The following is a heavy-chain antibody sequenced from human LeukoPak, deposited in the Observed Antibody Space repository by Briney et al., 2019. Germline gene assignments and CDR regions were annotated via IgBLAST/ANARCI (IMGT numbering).Heavy chain of an antibody. CDR1: GFTFSSYE. D-gene: IGHD1-7*01. CDR3: AKDGTGTTGQCHDY. J-gene: IGHJ4*02. CDR2: ISSSGSTI. Sequence: AGGSLRLSCAASGFTFSSYEMNWVRQAPGKGLEWVSYISSSGSTIYYADSVKGRFTISRDNAKNSLYLQMNSLRAEDTAVYYCAKDGTGTTGQCHDYWGQGTLVTVSS. V-gene: IGHV3-48*03.